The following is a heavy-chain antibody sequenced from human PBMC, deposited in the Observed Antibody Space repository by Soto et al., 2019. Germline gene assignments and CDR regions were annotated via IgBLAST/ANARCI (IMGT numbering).Heavy chain of an antibody. CDR2: IGSNGGST. V-gene: IGHV3-64D*08. J-gene: IGHJ6*02. CDR1: GFTFSSYA. D-gene: IGHD1-26*01. CDR3: ARVSGEYTHLVSGMDV. Sequence: GGSLRLSCSASGFTFSSYAMHWVRQAPGKGLEYVSAIGSNGGSTYYAHSVKGRFTISRDNSKNTLYLQMSSLRADDTAVYYCARVSGEYTHLVSGMDVWGQGTTVTVSS.